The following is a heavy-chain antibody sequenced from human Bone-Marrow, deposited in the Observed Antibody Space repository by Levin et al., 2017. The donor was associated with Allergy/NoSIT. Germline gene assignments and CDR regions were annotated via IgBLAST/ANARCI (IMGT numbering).Heavy chain of an antibody. J-gene: IGHJ6*02. V-gene: IGHV1-46*01. Sequence: ASVKVSCKASGYTFTSYYMHWVRQAPGQGLEWMGIINPSGGSTSYAQKFQGRVTMTRDTSTSTVYMELSSLRSEDTAVYYCAKSITMVRGLTRRYYYYYGMDVWGQGTTVTVSS. CDR1: GYTFTSYY. D-gene: IGHD3-10*01. CDR3: AKSITMVRGLTRRYYYYYGMDV. CDR2: INPSGGST.